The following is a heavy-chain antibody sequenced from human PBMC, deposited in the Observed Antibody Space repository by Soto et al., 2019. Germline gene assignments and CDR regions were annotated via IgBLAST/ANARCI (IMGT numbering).Heavy chain of an antibody. CDR1: GFTFSSYA. D-gene: IGHD3-22*01. CDR2: ISGSGGST. CDR3: AKSPLGRGYPLGY. J-gene: IGHJ4*02. Sequence: GGSLRLSCAASGFTFSSYAMSWVRQAPGKGLEWVSAISGSGGSTYYADSVKGRFTISRDNSKNTRYLQMNSLRAEDTAVYYCAKSPLGRGYPLGYWGQGTLVTVSS. V-gene: IGHV3-23*01.